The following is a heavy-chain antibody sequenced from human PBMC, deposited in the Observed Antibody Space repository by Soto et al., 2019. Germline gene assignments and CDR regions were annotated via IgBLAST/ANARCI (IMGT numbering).Heavy chain of an antibody. CDR3: ARSTNDYGDRH. V-gene: IGHV1-8*01. CDR2: MNPNSGNT. CDR1: GYTFTSYH. D-gene: IGHD4-17*01. J-gene: IGHJ4*02. Sequence: QVQLVQSGAEVKKPGASVKVSCKASGYTFTSYHINWVRQGTGQGLEWMGWMNPNSGNTGYAQKFQGRVTMTRNTSISTAYRELSSLRSEAPAVYYCARSTNDYGDRHWGQGALVTVSS.